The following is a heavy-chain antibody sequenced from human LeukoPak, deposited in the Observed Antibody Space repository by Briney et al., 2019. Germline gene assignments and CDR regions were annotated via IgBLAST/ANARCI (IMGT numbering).Heavy chain of an antibody. Sequence: GESLRLSCAASGFAFNTYSMNWVRQAPGKGLEWVSFIFSSSTYIYYTDSVKGRFTISRDNARNSLYLQMDNLRAEDTGVYYCARDFYDGFALDYWGQGTLVTVSS. V-gene: IGHV3-21*03. J-gene: IGHJ4*02. CDR2: IFSSSTYI. CDR1: GFAFNTYS. D-gene: IGHD2/OR15-2a*01. CDR3: ARDFYDGFALDY.